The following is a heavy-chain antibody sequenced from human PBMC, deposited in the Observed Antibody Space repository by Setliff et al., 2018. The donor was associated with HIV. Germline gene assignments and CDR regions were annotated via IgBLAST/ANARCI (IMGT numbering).Heavy chain of an antibody. J-gene: IGHJ4*02. V-gene: IGHV5-51*01. Sequence: RGESLTISCQGSGYNFVDYSIAWVRQVPGKGLEWMGIIYPVDSETRYSPSFQGQVTISADKSINTAYLQWTTLKASDSAMYYCARPRGNDYAGSGFDNWGQGTLVTVSS. CDR3: ARPRGNDYAGSGFDN. CDR1: GYNFVDYS. CDR2: IYPVDSET. D-gene: IGHD2-2*01.